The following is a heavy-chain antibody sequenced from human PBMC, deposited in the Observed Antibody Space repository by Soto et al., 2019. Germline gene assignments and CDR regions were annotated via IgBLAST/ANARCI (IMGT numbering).Heavy chain of an antibody. J-gene: IGHJ5*02. CDR2: IYHSGST. CDR3: VRESVASGPNYFDT. D-gene: IGHD6-6*01. CDR1: SGTITSGRSS. Sequence: SETLSLTCSVSSGTITSGRSSWNWIRQSPGKGLEWIAYIYHSGSTYYNPSLKSRVTISVDRSENQFSLKLTSVTAADTAVYYCVRESVASGPNYFDTWGPGTLVTVSS. V-gene: IGHV4-30-2*06.